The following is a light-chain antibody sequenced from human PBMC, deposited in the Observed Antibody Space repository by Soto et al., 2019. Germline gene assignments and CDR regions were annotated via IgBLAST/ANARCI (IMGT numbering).Light chain of an antibody. V-gene: IGKV2-30*01. Sequence: DDVVTQSPLSLSVTLGQAASISCRSSQSLVYSDGRTYLNWFHQRPGQSPRRLIYLVSYRDSGVPDRVSGSGSGTDFTLNISRVEAEDVVIYYCMQGTHWPFSFGPGTKVDIK. CDR2: LVS. CDR1: QSLVYSDGRTY. J-gene: IGKJ3*01. CDR3: MQGTHWPFS.